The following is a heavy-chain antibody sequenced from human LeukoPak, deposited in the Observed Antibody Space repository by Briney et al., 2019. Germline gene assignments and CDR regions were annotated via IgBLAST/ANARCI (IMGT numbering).Heavy chain of an antibody. Sequence: PGGSLRLSCAASGFIFSTYGMHWVRQAPGKGLEWVAVISYDGSNKYYADSVKGRFTISRDNSKNTLYLQMNSLRAEDTAVYYCAREYDSSGYSPYYFDYWGQGTLVTVSS. V-gene: IGHV3-30*03. CDR2: ISYDGSNK. D-gene: IGHD3-22*01. J-gene: IGHJ4*02. CDR1: GFIFSTYG. CDR3: AREYDSSGYSPYYFDY.